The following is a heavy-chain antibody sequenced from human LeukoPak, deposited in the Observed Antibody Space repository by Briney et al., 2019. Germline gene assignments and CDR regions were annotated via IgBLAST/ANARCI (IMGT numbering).Heavy chain of an antibody. CDR1: GFTFNSYV. CDR3: AKVGPPYSSGWSIEFDY. D-gene: IGHD6-19*01. CDR2: IGDRGSDT. V-gene: IGHV3-23*01. J-gene: IGHJ4*02. Sequence: GGSLRLSCAASGFTFNSYVMTWVRQAPGKGLEWVSAIGDRGSDTYYADPVKGRFTISRDNSKYTLYLQMNSLRAEDTAVYYCAKVGPPYSSGWSIEFDYWGRGTLVTVSS.